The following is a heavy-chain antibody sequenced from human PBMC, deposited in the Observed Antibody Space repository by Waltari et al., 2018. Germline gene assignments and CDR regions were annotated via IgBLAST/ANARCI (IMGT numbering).Heavy chain of an antibody. D-gene: IGHD1-20*01. V-gene: IGHV3-23*01. CDR3: AKPFYNWDDPLDS. J-gene: IGHJ5*01. CDR1: GFTFNSYA. CDR2: ITISDAT. Sequence: EVQLLESGGGLVQPGGSLRLSCGVSGFTFNSYAINWVRRAPGGGLQWVAAITISDATYYADAVKGRFTISRDTSKDTVYLQMNSLRADDTAVYYCAKPFYNWDDPLDSWGQGTLVTVSS.